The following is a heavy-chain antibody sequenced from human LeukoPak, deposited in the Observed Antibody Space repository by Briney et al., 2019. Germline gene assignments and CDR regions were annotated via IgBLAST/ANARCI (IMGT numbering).Heavy chain of an antibody. V-gene: IGHV4-31*03. CDR1: GGSISSGDFY. CDR2: IYYSGTT. D-gene: IGHD3-10*01. Sequence: SETLSLTCTVSGGSISSGDFYWSWIRQHPGKGLEWIGYIYYSGTTYYSPSLKSRVTISLDTTKNQFSLKLSSVTAADTAVYYCASNYYGSGSLDYWGQGNLVTVSS. CDR3: ASNYYGSGSLDY. J-gene: IGHJ4*02.